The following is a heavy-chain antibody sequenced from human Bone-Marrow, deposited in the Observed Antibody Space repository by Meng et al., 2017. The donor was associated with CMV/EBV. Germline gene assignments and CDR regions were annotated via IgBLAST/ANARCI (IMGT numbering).Heavy chain of an antibody. D-gene: IGHD3-3*01. CDR3: ARDYVRITIFGVVTGAGGMDV. CDR1: GYTFTGYG. Sequence: ASVKVSCKASGYTFTGYGISWLRLAPGQGLEWMAWISAYNGKTNYAQKFQGRVTMTTDTSTTTAYMELRSLRSDDTAVYYCARDYVRITIFGVVTGAGGMDVWGQGTTVTVSS. CDR2: ISAYNGKT. J-gene: IGHJ6*02. V-gene: IGHV1-18*01.